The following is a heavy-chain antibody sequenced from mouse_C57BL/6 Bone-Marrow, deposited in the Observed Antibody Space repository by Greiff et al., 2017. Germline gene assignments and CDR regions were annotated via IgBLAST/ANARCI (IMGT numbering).Heavy chain of an antibody. V-gene: IGHV8-8*01. CDR3: ARFFTTVRPYYAMDY. D-gene: IGHD1-1*01. Sequence: QVTLKVSGPGILQPSQTLSLTCPFSGFSLSTFGMGVGWIRQPSGKGLEWLAHIWWDDDKYYNPALKSRLTISKDTSKNQVFLKIANVDTADTATYYCARFFTTVRPYYAMDYWGQGTSVTVSS. CDR1: GFSLSTFGMG. CDR2: IWWDDDK. J-gene: IGHJ4*01.